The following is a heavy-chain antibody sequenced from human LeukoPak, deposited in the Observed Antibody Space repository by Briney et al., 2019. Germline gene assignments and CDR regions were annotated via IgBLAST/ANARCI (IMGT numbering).Heavy chain of an antibody. V-gene: IGHV3-15*01. Sequence: GGSLRLSCAASGFTFNDAWMSWVRQAPGKGLEWVGRIKSKTDGGTADYAAPVKGRFTISRDDSENTLYLQMNSLRAEDTAVYYCARGKRTMDVWGQGTTVIVSS. CDR3: ARGKRTMDV. J-gene: IGHJ6*02. CDR2: IKSKTDGGTA. CDR1: GFTFNDAW.